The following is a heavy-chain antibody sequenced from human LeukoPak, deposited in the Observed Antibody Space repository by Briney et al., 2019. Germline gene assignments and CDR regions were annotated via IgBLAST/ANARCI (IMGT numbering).Heavy chain of an antibody. D-gene: IGHD6-19*01. CDR3: ARALYEQWLVFDY. V-gene: IGHV1-18*04. Sequence: ASVTLSCNASGYTFTSYDISWVRQPPGKGLEWMGWISAYNGNTNYAQKIQGRVTMTTDTSTSTAYMELRSLRSDDTAVYYCARALYEQWLVFDYWGQGTLVTVSS. CDR1: GYTFTSYD. CDR2: ISAYNGNT. J-gene: IGHJ4*02.